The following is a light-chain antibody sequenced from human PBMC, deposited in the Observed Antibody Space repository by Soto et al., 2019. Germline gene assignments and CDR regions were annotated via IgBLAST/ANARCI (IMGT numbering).Light chain of an antibody. J-gene: IGKJ2*01. CDR3: QQYNKWPYT. CDR2: GAS. V-gene: IGKV3-15*01. CDR1: QSAGRG. Sequence: VMRQSPATLSVSPGERVTLSCTASQSAGRGLALYQQKPGQAPSLLICGASTRAAGIPARFSGSGSGAEFTLTISGLPSEDFAVYNCQQYNKWPYTFGQGTNLEIK.